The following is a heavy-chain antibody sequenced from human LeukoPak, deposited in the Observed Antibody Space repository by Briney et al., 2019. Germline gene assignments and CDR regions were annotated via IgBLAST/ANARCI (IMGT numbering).Heavy chain of an antibody. Sequence: PSETLSLTCTVSGGSISSGGYYWSWIRQHPGKGLEWIGYIYYSGSTYYNPSLKSRVTISVDTFKNQFSLKLSSVTAADTAVYYCAREKTSRTGVGPWGQGTLVTVSS. V-gene: IGHV4-31*03. D-gene: IGHD6-13*01. CDR1: GGSISSGGYY. CDR2: IYYSGST. J-gene: IGHJ5*02. CDR3: AREKTSRTGVGP.